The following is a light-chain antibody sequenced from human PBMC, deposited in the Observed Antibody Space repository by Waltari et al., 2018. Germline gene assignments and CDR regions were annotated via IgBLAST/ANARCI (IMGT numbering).Light chain of an antibody. J-gene: IGKJ1*01. CDR2: GAS. CDR1: QSVTTK. Sequence: EIVMTQSPATLYMSPGERATLSCRASQSVTTKLAWYQQKPGQAPRLLIYGASSRAAGIPGRFSGSGSGTEFPLTISSLQSEDFAVYYCQQYDKWPPWTFGQGTKVEIK. V-gene: IGKV3-15*01. CDR3: QQYDKWPPWT.